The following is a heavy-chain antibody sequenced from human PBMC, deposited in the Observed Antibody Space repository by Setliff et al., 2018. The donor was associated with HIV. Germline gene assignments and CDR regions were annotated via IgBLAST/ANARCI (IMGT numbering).Heavy chain of an antibody. CDR2: MYYSGKM. CDR1: GGSISSDEYS. V-gene: IGHV4-30-4*08. CDR3: ARDFCSSTTCTNWFHP. D-gene: IGHD2-2*01. Sequence: SETLSLTCIVSGGSISSDEYSWSWIRQPPGKGLEWIGSMYYSGKMYYNPSLKSRVTISVDTSKNQFSLNLSSVTAADTAVYYCARDFCSSTTCTNWFHPWGQGTLVTVSS. J-gene: IGHJ5*02.